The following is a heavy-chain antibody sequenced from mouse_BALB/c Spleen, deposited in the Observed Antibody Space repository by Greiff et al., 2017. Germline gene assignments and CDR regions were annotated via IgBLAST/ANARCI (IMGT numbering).Heavy chain of an antibody. V-gene: IGHV2-9*02. J-gene: IGHJ2*01. CDR2: IWAGGST. CDR1: GFSLTSYG. Sequence: QVQLKESGPGLVAPSQSLSITCTVSGFSLTSYGVHWVRQPPGKGLEWLGVIWAGGSTNYNSALMSRLSISKDNSKSQVFLKMNSLQTDDTAMYYCARDKEGFSYYFDYWGQGTTLTVSS. CDR3: ARDKEGFSYYFDY.